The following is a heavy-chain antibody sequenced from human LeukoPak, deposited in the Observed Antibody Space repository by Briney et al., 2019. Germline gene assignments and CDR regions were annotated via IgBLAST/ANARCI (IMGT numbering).Heavy chain of an antibody. CDR2: IYHSGST. CDR3: ATGYSSTWYYFDY. D-gene: IGHD6-13*01. Sequence: KPSETLSLTCTVSGDSISSYYWSWIRQPPGKGLEWIGYIYHSGSTNYNPSLKRRVTISADTSKDQFSLKLASVTAADTAVYYCATGYSSTWYYFDYWGQGTLVTVSS. V-gene: IGHV4-59*01. J-gene: IGHJ4*02. CDR1: GDSISSYY.